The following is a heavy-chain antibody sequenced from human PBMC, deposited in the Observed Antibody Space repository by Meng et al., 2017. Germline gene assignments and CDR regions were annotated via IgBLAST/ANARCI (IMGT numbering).Heavy chain of an antibody. Sequence: GGSLRLFCAASGFTFSSYAMHWVRQAPGKGLEWVAVITYDGSNKYYADSVKGRFTISRDNYKNTLYLQMNSLRAEDTAVYYCARDQNYYDSSGPGAFDIWGQGTMVTVSS. J-gene: IGHJ3*02. V-gene: IGHV3-30*01. CDR2: ITYDGSNK. CDR1: GFTFSSYA. CDR3: ARDQNYYDSSGPGAFDI. D-gene: IGHD3-22*01.